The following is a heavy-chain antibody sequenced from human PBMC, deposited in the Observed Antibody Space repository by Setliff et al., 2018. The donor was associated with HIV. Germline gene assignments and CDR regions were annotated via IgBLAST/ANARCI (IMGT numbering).Heavy chain of an antibody. Sequence: PSETLSLTCTVSGGSISTSSYYWGWIRRPPGKGLEWIGSIYESGSTYYNPSLKSRVSISVDTSKNQFSLKLSSVTAADTAVYYCARQHSESRDFDYWGQGTLVTVSS. D-gene: IGHD3-22*01. V-gene: IGHV4-39*01. CDR3: ARQHSESRDFDY. CDR2: IYESGST. CDR1: GGSISTSSYY. J-gene: IGHJ4*02.